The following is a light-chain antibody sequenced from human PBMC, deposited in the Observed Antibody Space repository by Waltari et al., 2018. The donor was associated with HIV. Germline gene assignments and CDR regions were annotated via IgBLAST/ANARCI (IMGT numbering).Light chain of an antibody. V-gene: IGKV3-20*01. CDR1: QTVSSSY. Sequence: EIVLTQSPGPLSLSPGERATLSCRDSQTVSSSYLAWYRQKPGQTPRLLIYAAYSRATGVPDRVSGGGSGTDFTLTISSLEPEDFAVYYCQHYGDSLTFGQGTKVEIK. J-gene: IGKJ2*01. CDR2: AAY. CDR3: QHYGDSLT.